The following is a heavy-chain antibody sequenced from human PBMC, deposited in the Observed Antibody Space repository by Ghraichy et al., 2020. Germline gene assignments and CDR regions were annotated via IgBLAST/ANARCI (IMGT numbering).Heavy chain of an antibody. V-gene: IGHV3-7*02. CDR2: INEDGSGT. J-gene: IGHJ4*02. CDR3: VIIPRSTSISK. CDR1: GLTFSSNW. D-gene: IGHD3-9*01. Sequence: GGSLRLSCAASGLTFSSNWMQWVRQTPGKGLEWVAEINEDGSGTTYVDSVKGRFTISRDNAKNSLYLQMNSLRAEDTAMYYCVIIPRSTSISKWGQGTLVTVSS.